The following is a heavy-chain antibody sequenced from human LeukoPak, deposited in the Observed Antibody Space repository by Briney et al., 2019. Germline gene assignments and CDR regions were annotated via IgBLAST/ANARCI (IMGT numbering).Heavy chain of an antibody. V-gene: IGHV1-69*05. CDR3: AAECGGDCYSGWFDP. Sequence: ASVKVSCKASGGTFSSYAISWVRQAPGQGVEGMGRIIPIFGTANYAQKSQGRVTIPTAESTSTAYMELSSLRAEDTAVYYCAAECGGDCYSGWFDPWGQGTLVTVS. CDR2: IIPIFGTA. J-gene: IGHJ5*02. D-gene: IGHD2-21*02. CDR1: GGTFSSYA.